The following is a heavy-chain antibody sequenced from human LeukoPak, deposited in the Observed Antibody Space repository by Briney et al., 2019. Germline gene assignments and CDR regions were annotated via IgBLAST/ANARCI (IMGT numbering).Heavy chain of an antibody. Sequence: GGSLRLSCAASGFTFSNYDFHWVRQATGRGLEWVSAIGTAGDPYYPGSVKGRFTISREDAKNSLYLHMNSLRAGDTAMYYCSRVQAVAGLNWYFELWGRGTLVTVSS. CDR1: GFTFSNYD. V-gene: IGHV3-13*05. D-gene: IGHD6-19*01. CDR3: SRVQAVAGLNWYFEL. J-gene: IGHJ2*01. CDR2: IGTAGDP.